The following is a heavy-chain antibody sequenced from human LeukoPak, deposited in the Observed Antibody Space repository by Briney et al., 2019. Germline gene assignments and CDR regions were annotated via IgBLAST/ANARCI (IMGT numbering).Heavy chain of an antibody. CDR2: ISVSGGST. CDR1: GFTFSSYG. D-gene: IGHD2-2*01. V-gene: IGHV3-23*01. Sequence: PGGSLRLSCAASGFTFSSYGMSWVRQAPGKGLEWVSAISVSGGSTNYADSVKGRFTISRDNSKNTLYLQMNSLRVEDTAVYYCAKDLAPAAYWGQGTLVTVSS. CDR3: AKDLAPAAY. J-gene: IGHJ4*02.